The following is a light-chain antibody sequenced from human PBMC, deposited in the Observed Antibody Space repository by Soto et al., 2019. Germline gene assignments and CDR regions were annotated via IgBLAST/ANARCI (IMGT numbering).Light chain of an antibody. V-gene: IGLV2-23*01. J-gene: IGLJ2*01. Sequence: QSALTQPASVSGSPGQSITISCTGTSSDVGSYNLVSWYQQHPGKAPKLMIYEGSKRPSGVSNRFSGSKSGNTASLTISGLQAEDEADYYCCSYAGSSTDVVFGGGTKQTVL. CDR3: CSYAGSSTDVV. CDR2: EGS. CDR1: SSDVGSYNL.